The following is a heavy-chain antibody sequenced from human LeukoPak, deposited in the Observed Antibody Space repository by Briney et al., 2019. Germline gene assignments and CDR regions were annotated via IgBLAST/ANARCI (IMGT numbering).Heavy chain of an antibody. Sequence: GGSLRLSCAVSGFTFSNYEMNWVRQVPGKGLEWVSGISGSGGSTYYADSVKGRFTISRDNSKNTLHLQMNSLRAEDTAVYYCAKVRSEELLVNLDYWGQGTLVTVSS. J-gene: IGHJ4*02. CDR2: ISGSGGST. CDR1: GFTFSNYE. V-gene: IGHV3-23*01. CDR3: AKVRSEELLVNLDY. D-gene: IGHD1-26*01.